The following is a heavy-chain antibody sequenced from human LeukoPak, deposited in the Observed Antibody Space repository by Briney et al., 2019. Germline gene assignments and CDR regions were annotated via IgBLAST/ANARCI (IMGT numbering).Heavy chain of an antibody. CDR1: GGSISSGSYY. V-gene: IGHV4-61*02. Sequence: SETLSLTCTVSGGSISSGSYYWSWIRQPAGKGLELIGRIYTSGRTNYNPSLKSRVTISLDTSKNQFSLKLSSVTAADTAVYYCARGLTYYYGSGSNNWFDPWGQGTLVTVSS. J-gene: IGHJ5*02. CDR2: IYTSGRT. D-gene: IGHD3-10*01. CDR3: ARGLTYYYGSGSNNWFDP.